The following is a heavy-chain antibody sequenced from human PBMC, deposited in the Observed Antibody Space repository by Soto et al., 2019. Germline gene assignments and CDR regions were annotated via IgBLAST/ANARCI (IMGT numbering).Heavy chain of an antibody. CDR3: AAGEASSRNLAPYYLDF. CDR1: GGSMTNYF. V-gene: IGHV4-59*01. D-gene: IGHD6-13*01. Sequence: SETLSLTCTVSGGSMTNYFWTWIRQPPGKGLEWIGYIHYSGTTSFFPSYNPSLRSRVTISEDTSKNQFSLKLLSVTTADTAVYFCAAGEASSRNLAPYYLDFWGQGTLVTVSS. J-gene: IGHJ4*02. CDR2: IHYSGTT.